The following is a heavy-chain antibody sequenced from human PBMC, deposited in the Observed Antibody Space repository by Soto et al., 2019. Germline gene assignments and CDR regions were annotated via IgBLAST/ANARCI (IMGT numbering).Heavy chain of an antibody. CDR1: GFTFSSYA. CDR3: ARDLRGDAFDI. V-gene: IGHV3-30-3*01. CDR2: ISYDGSNK. D-gene: IGHD3-16*01. Sequence: GGSLRLSCAASGFTFSSYAMHWVRQAPGKGLEWVAVISYDGSNKYYADSVKGRFTISRDNSKNTLYLQMNSLRAEDTAVYYCARDLRGDAFDIWLQRTMVTVSS. J-gene: IGHJ3*02.